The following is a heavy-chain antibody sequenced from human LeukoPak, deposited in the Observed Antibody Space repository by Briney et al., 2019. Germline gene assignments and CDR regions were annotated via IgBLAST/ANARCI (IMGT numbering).Heavy chain of an antibody. CDR1: GYTFTTHY. D-gene: IGHD2-2*01. J-gene: IGHJ3*02. CDR2: IIPIFGTA. Sequence: GASVKVSCKASGYTFTTHYIHWVRQAPGQGLEWMGGIIPIFGTANYAQKFHGRVTITADESTSTAYMELSSLRSEDTAVYYCATGYCSSTSCYFMAFDIWGQGTMVTVSS. CDR3: ATGYCSSTSCYFMAFDI. V-gene: IGHV1-69*13.